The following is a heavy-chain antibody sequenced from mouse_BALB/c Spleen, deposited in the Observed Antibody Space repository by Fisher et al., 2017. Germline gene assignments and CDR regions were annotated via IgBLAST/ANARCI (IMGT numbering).Heavy chain of an antibody. J-gene: IGHJ1*01. CDR3: ARITTAAYWYFDV. D-gene: IGHD1-2*01. Sequence: KFKGKATLTADKSSSTAYMQLSSLTSVDSAVYFCARITTAAYWYFDVWGAGTTVTVSS. V-gene: IGHV1-80*01.